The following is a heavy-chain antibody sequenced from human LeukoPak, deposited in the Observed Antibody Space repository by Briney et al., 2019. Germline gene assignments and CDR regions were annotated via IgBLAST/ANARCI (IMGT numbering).Heavy chain of an antibody. V-gene: IGHV3-30*03. D-gene: IGHD3-3*01. CDR1: GFTFSRHG. Sequence: RGSLRLSCAPSGFTFSRHGMHWVRQAPGKGLEWVAIISNDGSRKYYAHSVEGRFTISRDNSKNTLYLQMDSLRAEDTAVYYCARDRAWNYFDYWGQGTLVTVSS. J-gene: IGHJ4*02. CDR2: ISNDGSRK. CDR3: ARDRAWNYFDY.